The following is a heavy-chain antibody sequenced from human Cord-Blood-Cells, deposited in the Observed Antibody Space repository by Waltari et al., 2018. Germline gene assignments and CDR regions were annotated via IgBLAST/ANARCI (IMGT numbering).Heavy chain of an antibody. V-gene: IGHV2-26*01. Sequence: QVTSKESGPVLVKPTATLTPTRTVSGFSLSTARMGLSWIRQPTGKALGWLAHIFSNDEKSASTTLKSTLTIAKYTSKSQVVRTMTNMDPVDTATYYGAGLRRAIQRGSYFFGYWGHGTLVTVSS. CDR2: IFSNDEK. CDR1: GFSLSTARMG. CDR3: AGLRRAIQRGSYFFGY. J-gene: IGHJ4*01. D-gene: IGHD1-26*01.